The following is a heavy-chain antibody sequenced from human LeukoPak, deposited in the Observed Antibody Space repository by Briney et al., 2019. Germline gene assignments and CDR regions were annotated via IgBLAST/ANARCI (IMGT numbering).Heavy chain of an antibody. CDR3: AKDISGYSGGLIVATISPVAFDY. Sequence: GGSLRLSCGASGFTFEDYAMHWVRQAPGKGLEWVSLISGDGCSTYYADSVKGRFTIPRDNNKNSLYLQMNSLRNEDTALYYCAKDISGYSGGLIVATISPVAFDYWGQGTLVTVSS. V-gene: IGHV3-43*02. D-gene: IGHD5-12*01. J-gene: IGHJ4*02. CDR1: GFTFEDYA. CDR2: ISGDGCST.